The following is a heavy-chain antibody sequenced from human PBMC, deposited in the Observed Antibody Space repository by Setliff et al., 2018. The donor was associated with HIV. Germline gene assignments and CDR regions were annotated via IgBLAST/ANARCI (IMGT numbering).Heavy chain of an antibody. CDR2: MDGDGKYI. CDR1: GFTFSNFW. J-gene: IGHJ2*01. V-gene: IGHV3-74*01. CDR3: AKTLPTFSTYNWYFDP. Sequence: GGSLRLSCAASGFTFSNFWMQWVRQAPGEGLVCVSRMDGDGKYIFYADSVKGRFTISRDNAKNTLYLQMNSLRAEDTAVYYCAKTLPTFSTYNWYFDPWGRGTLVTVSS. D-gene: IGHD3-16*01.